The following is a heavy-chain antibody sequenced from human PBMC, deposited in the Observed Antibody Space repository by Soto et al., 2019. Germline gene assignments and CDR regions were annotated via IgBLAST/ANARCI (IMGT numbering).Heavy chain of an antibody. J-gene: IGHJ4*02. Sequence: SETLSLTCAVSGGSISSGGYSWSWIRQPPGKGLEWIGYIYHSGSTYYNPSLKSRVTISVDRSKNQFSLKLSSVTAADTAVYYCARLYRGGDCYGTLFDYWGQGTLVTVSS. V-gene: IGHV4-30-2*01. CDR3: ARLYRGGDCYGTLFDY. CDR1: GGSISSGGYS. D-gene: IGHD2-21*02. CDR2: IYHSGST.